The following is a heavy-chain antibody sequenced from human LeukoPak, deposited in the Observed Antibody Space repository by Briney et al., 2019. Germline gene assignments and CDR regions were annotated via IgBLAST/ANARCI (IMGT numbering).Heavy chain of an antibody. D-gene: IGHD3-22*01. CDR1: GGSISSYY. Sequence: SETLSLTCTVSGGSISSYYWSWIRQRPGKGLEWIGYIYTSGSTNYNPSLKSRVPISVDTSKNQFSLKLSSVTAADTAVYYCAVYYYDSSGYIFDYWGQGTLVTVSS. CDR3: AVYYYDSSGYIFDY. CDR2: IYTSGST. J-gene: IGHJ4*02. V-gene: IGHV4-4*09.